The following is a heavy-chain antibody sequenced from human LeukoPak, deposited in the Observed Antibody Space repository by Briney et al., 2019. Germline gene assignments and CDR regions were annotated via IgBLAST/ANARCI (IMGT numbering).Heavy chain of an antibody. Sequence: SVKVSCKVSGYTLTELSMHWVRQAPGKGLEWMGGIIPIFGTANYAQKFQGRVTITADESTRTAYMELRTLRSEDTAIYYCARGSGETGGYYYVYWGRGTPVTVSS. CDR1: GYTLTELS. J-gene: IGHJ4*02. D-gene: IGHD3-22*01. CDR3: ARGSGETGGYYYVY. CDR2: IIPIFGTA. V-gene: IGHV1-69*13.